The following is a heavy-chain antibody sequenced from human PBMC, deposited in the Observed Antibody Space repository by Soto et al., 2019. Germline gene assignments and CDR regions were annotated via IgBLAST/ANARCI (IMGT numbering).Heavy chain of an antibody. CDR3: AREPVGPDYAMDV. CDR1: GFTFSSYG. Sequence: QEQLVESGGAVVQPGRSLRLSCEASGFTFSSYGMQWVRQTPGKGLEWVAVLGFDGGGRYYADSVKGRFTISSDNSKNTLDLQMDSLRVEDTALYYCAREPVGPDYAMDVWGQGTMVTVSS. CDR2: LGFDGGGR. J-gene: IGHJ6*02. V-gene: IGHV3-33*01. D-gene: IGHD1-26*01.